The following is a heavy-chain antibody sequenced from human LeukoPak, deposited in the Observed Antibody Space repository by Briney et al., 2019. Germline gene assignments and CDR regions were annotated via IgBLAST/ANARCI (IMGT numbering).Heavy chain of an antibody. Sequence: ASVKVSCKPSGYTFTVNYIHWVRQAPGQGPEWMGWINPNCGGTNYAQKFQGRVTMTRDTSISTAYMELSRLTSDDTAVYYCARVGFCTKGVCYSFDYWGQGTLVTVSS. CDR1: GYTFTVNY. D-gene: IGHD2-8*01. CDR3: ARVGFCTKGVCYSFDY. CDR2: INPNCGGT. V-gene: IGHV1-2*02. J-gene: IGHJ4*02.